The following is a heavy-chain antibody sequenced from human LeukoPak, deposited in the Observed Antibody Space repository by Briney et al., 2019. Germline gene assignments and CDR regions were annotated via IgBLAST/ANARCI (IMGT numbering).Heavy chain of an antibody. D-gene: IGHD3-22*01. J-gene: IGHJ4*02. CDR1: GGSISSGGYS. CDR3: ARVGYYDSSFDY. V-gene: IGHV4-30-2*01. CDR2: IYHSGST. Sequence: SQTLSLTCAVSGGSISSGGYSWSWIRQPPGKGLEWIGYIYHSGSTYHNPSLKSRVTISVDGSKNQFSLKLSSVTAADTAVYYCARVGYYDSSFDYWGQGTLVTVSS.